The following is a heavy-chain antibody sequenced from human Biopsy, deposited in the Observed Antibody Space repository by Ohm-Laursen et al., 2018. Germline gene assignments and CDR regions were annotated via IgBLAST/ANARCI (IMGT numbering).Heavy chain of an antibody. V-gene: IGHV1-46*01. Sequence: SVKVSCKASGYTFTNYYMHWVRQAPGQGLEWMGIINPSGSDATYAQKFQGRVTMTRDTSTSTAYMDLSSLRSEDTAVYYCAADSGAGSHFRFDYWGQGALVSVSS. D-gene: IGHD3-10*01. CDR1: GYTFTNYY. J-gene: IGHJ4*02. CDR2: INPSGSDA. CDR3: AADSGAGSHFRFDY.